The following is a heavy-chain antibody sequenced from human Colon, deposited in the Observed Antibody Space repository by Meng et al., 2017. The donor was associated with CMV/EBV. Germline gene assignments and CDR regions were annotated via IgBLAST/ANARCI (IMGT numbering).Heavy chain of an antibody. CDR2: IKPDGSEQ. V-gene: IGHV3-7*01. J-gene: IGHJ4*01. CDR1: GFTFDTYW. Sequence: GESLKISCAASGFTFDTYWMSWVRQAPGKGLQWVANIKPDGSEQYYEDSVKGRFTISRDNAKKSLYLQMNSLRAEDTAVYFCARVPVTANEGIDYWGHGTLVTVSS. D-gene: IGHD2-21*02. CDR3: ARVPVTANEGIDY.